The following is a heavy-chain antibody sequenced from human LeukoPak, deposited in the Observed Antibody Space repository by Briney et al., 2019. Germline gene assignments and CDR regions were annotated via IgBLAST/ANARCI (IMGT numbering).Heavy chain of an antibody. Sequence: SETLSLTCTVSGGSISNSSHYRGWIRQPPGKGLEWIGSIDYNGNSYYNPSLKSRVTTSVDTSKNQFSLKLSAVTAADTAVYYCAREGNEAMDGHEAFDIWGQGTMVTVSS. D-gene: IGHD2-2*03. CDR2: IDYNGNS. CDR1: GGSISNSSHY. V-gene: IGHV4-39*07. J-gene: IGHJ3*02. CDR3: AREGNEAMDGHEAFDI.